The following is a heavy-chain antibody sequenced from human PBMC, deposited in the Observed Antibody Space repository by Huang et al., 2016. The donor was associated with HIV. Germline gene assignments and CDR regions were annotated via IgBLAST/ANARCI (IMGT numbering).Heavy chain of an antibody. Sequence: QVQLVQSGAEVKKPGASVKVSCKASGYTFSSFGISWVRQAPGQGLEWGGWISGDKGKTKYAKKFQGRLTMTTDTSTSTAYMELRSLRSDDTAVYYCARGGGIQLWLLGYYYMDVWGNGTTVTVSS. CDR3: ARGGGIQLWLLGYYYMDV. CDR2: ISGDKGKT. V-gene: IGHV1-18*01. J-gene: IGHJ6*03. D-gene: IGHD5-18*01. CDR1: GYTFSSFG.